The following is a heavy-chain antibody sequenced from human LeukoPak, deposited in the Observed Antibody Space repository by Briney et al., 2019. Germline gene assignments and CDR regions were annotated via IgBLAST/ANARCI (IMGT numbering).Heavy chain of an antibody. CDR2: ISSSGSTI. V-gene: IGHV3-11*04. Sequence: GGSLRLSCAASGFTFSDYYMSWIRQAPGKGLEWVSYISSSGSTIYYADSVKGRFTISRDNAKNSLYLQMNSLRAEDTAVYYCARVSIAAHYYYGMDVWGKGTTVTVSS. CDR1: GFTFSDYY. CDR3: ARVSIAAHYYYGMDV. J-gene: IGHJ6*04. D-gene: IGHD6-6*01.